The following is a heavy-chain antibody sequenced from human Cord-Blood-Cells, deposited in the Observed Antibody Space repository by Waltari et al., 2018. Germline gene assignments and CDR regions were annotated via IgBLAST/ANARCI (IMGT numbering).Heavy chain of an antibody. Sequence: QVQLQQWGAGLLKPSETLSLTCAAYGGSFSGYYWRWIRPPPGTGPAWIGEINHSGSTNYNPSLKSRVTISVDTSKNQFSLKLSSVTAADTAVYYCARHLRDSSGYYYDYYYYYYMDVWGKGTTVTVSS. CDR1: GGSFSGYY. J-gene: IGHJ6*03. V-gene: IGHV4-34*01. D-gene: IGHD3-22*01. CDR3: ARHLRDSSGYYYDYYYYYYMDV. CDR2: INHSGST.